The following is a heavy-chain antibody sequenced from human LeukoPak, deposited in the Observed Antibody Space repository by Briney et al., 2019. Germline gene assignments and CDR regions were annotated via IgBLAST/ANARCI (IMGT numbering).Heavy chain of an antibody. CDR3: ARVKGSGWYYFDY. V-gene: IGHV3-53*01. CDR2: IYSGGST. J-gene: IGHJ4*02. D-gene: IGHD6-19*01. Sequence: GGSLRLSCAASGFTVSSNYMSWVRQAPGKGLEWVSVIYSGGSTYYADSVKGRFTISRDNSKNALYLQMNSLRAEDTAVYYCARVKGSGWYYFDYWGQGTLVTVSS. CDR1: GFTVSSNY.